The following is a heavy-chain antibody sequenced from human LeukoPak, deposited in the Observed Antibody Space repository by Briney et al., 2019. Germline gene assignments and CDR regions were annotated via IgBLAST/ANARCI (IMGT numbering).Heavy chain of an antibody. CDR1: GGTFSSYA. V-gene: IGHV1-69*13. CDR2: IIPIFGTA. D-gene: IGHD6-19*01. Sequence: GASVKVSCKASGGTFSSYAISWVRQAPGQGLEWMGGIIPIFGTANYAQKFQGRVAITADESTSTAYMELSSLRSEDTAVYYCARERVAGGYDPRSGWYGGYFDYWGQGTLVTVSS. J-gene: IGHJ4*02. CDR3: ARERVAGGYDPRSGWYGGYFDY.